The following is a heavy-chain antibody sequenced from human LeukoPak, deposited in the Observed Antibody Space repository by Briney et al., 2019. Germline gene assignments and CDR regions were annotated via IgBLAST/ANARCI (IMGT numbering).Heavy chain of an antibody. CDR3: ARPYYYDSGGQN. CDR1: GGSISSSSYY. CDR2: IYYSGST. Sequence: PSETLSLTCTVSGGSISSSSYYWGWIRQPPGKGLEWIGSIYYSGSTYYNPSLKSRVTISVDTSKNQFSLKLSSVTAADTAVYYCARPYYYDSGGQNWGQGTLVTVSS. V-gene: IGHV4-39*01. D-gene: IGHD3-22*01. J-gene: IGHJ4*02.